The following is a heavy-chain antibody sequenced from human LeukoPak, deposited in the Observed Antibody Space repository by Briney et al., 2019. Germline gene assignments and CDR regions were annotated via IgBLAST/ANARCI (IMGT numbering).Heavy chain of an antibody. CDR3: ARRDWVSGAVRAFDI. D-gene: IGHD3-3*01. J-gene: IGHJ3*02. Sequence: GGSLRLSCVGSGFSFSDYYMSWIRQAPGKGLEWVSYISNDSVDKYYVDSVRGRFTISRDNARKSMYLQMSGLRVEDTAVYYCARRDWVSGAVRAFDIWGQGTMVTVSS. CDR2: ISNDSVDK. CDR1: GFSFSDYY. V-gene: IGHV3-11*04.